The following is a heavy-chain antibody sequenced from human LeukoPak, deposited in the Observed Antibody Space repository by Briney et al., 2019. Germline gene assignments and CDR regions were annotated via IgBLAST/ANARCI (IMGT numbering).Heavy chain of an antibody. CDR2: IFHSGST. V-gene: IGHV4-4*02. CDR1: GGSIFSSNW. Sequence: PSETLSLTCAVSGGSIFSSNWWSWVRQPPGKGLEWIGQIFHSGSTSYSPSLKSRVTISVDKSKNQFSLKLSSVTAADTAVYYCASRSGYSSSWDSDAFDIWGQGTMVTVSS. J-gene: IGHJ3*02. CDR3: ASRSGYSSSWDSDAFDI. D-gene: IGHD6-13*01.